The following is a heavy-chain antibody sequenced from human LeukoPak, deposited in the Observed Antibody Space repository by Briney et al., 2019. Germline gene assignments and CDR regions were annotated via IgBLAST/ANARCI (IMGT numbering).Heavy chain of an antibody. J-gene: IGHJ3*02. Sequence: SVKVSCKASGGTFSSYAISWVRQAPGQGLEWMGGIIPIFGTANYAQKFQGRVTMTEDTSTDTAYMELSSLRSEDTAVYYCATVIRYFDWLSPPPFDIWGQGTMVTVSS. CDR2: IIPIFGTA. D-gene: IGHD3-9*01. CDR3: ATVIRYFDWLSPPPFDI. CDR1: GGTFSSYA. V-gene: IGHV1-69*06.